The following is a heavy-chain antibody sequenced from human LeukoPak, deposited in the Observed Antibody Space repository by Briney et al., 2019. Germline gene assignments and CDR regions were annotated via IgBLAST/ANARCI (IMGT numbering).Heavy chain of an antibody. V-gene: IGHV4-34*01. CDR1: GGSFSDYY. Sequence: SETLSLTCAVYGGSFSDYYWSWIRQPPGKGLEWIGEISHSGSPDYNPSLKSRVTISVDTSKNQFSLKLSSVTAADTAVYYCARGGKAGLAYWGQGTLVTVSS. CDR3: ARGGKAGLAY. CDR2: ISHSGSP. D-gene: IGHD6-13*01. J-gene: IGHJ4*02.